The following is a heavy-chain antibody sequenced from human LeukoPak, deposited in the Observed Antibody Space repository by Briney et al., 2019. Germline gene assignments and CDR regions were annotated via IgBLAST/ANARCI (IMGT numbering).Heavy chain of an antibody. J-gene: IGHJ4*02. CDR2: ISSSSSYI. CDR3: AKGPYIVVVPAAVYSFDF. Sequence: GGSLRLSCAASGFTFSSYSMNWVRQAPGKGLEWVSSISSSSSYIYYADSVKGRFTISRDDSKSTLYLQMNNLKTEDTAMYYCAKGPYIVVVPAAVYSFDFWGQGTLVTVSS. V-gene: IGHV3-21*01. CDR1: GFTFSSYS. D-gene: IGHD2-2*01.